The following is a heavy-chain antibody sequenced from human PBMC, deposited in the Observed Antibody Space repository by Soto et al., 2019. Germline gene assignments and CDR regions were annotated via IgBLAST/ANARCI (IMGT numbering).Heavy chain of an antibody. J-gene: IGHJ4*02. D-gene: IGHD3-22*01. V-gene: IGHV3-30-3*01. CDR3: ASNYYYDSSCYY. CDR2: ISYDGSNK. CDR1: GFTFSSYA. Sequence: PGGSLRLSCAASGFTFSSYAMNWVRQAPGKGLEWVAVISYDGSNKYYADSVKGRFTISRDNSKNTLYLQMNSLRAEDTAVYYCASNYYYDSSCYYWGQGTLVTVSS.